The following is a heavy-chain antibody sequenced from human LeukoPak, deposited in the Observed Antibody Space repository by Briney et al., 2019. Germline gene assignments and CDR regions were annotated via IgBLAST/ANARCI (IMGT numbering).Heavy chain of an antibody. D-gene: IGHD2-2*01. V-gene: IGHV1-69*01. J-gene: IGHJ6*03. CDR2: IIPIFGTA. CDR1: GGTFSSYA. CDR3: ARGRVSSTRVSYYYYMDV. Sequence: SVKVSCKASGGTFSSYAVSWVRQAPGQGLEWMGGIIPIFGTANYAQKFQGRVTITADESTSTAYMELSSLRSEDTAVYYCARGRVSSTRVSYYYYMDVWGKGTTVTISS.